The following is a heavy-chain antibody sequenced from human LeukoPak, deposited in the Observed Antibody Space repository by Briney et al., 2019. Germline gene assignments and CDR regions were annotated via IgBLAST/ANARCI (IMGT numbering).Heavy chain of an antibody. CDR2: LYTSGST. J-gene: IGHJ3*02. D-gene: IGHD6-13*01. Sequence: SQTLSLTCTVSGGSISSGRYYWSWIRQPAGKGLEWIGRLYTSGSTNYNPSLKSRVTISVDTSKSQFSLKLSSVTAADTAVCYCARDRPSSGWGFDTWGQGTMVTVSS. V-gene: IGHV4-61*02. CDR1: GGSISSGRYY. CDR3: ARDRPSSGWGFDT.